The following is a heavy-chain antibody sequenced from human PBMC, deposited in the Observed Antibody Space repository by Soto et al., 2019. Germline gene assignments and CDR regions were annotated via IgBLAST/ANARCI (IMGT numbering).Heavy chain of an antibody. CDR1: GFTFSSSC. CDR2: IKSDGSST. V-gene: IGHV3-74*01. D-gene: IGHD6-6*01. Sequence: GGSLRLSCAASGFTFSSSCMHWVRQAPGKGLVWVSRIKSDGSSTSYADSVKGRFTISRDNAKNTLYLQMNSLRAEDTAVYYCARRYSSSSREDYYYGMDVWGQGTTVTVSS. CDR3: ARRYSSSSREDYYYGMDV. J-gene: IGHJ6*02.